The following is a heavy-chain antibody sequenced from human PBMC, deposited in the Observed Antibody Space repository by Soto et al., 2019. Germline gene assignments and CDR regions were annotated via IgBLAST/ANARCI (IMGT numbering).Heavy chain of an antibody. Sequence: GGSLRLSCAASGFTFSGYTMHWVRQPPGRGLVWVSRIKPDGSSTTYVDSVRGRFTISRDNARNTLYLQMNSLRTEDTAVYYCAGAATGTRSAGDHWGQGTLVTVSS. CDR2: IKPDGSST. V-gene: IGHV3-74*01. D-gene: IGHD6-13*01. CDR3: AGAATGTRSAGDH. J-gene: IGHJ4*02. CDR1: GFTFSGYT.